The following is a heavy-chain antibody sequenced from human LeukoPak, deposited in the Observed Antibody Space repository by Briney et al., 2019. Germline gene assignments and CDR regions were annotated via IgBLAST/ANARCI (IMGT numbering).Heavy chain of an antibody. Sequence: GGSLRLSCAASGFTFSSYSMNWVRQAPGKGLEWVSSISSSXXXXXXADSVKGRFTISRDNAKNALYLQMNSLRAEDTAVYYCXSXXPDYWGQGTLVIVSS. CDR1: GFTFSSYS. CDR2: ISSSXXXX. V-gene: IGHV3-21*01. J-gene: IGHJ4*02. CDR3: XSXXPDY.